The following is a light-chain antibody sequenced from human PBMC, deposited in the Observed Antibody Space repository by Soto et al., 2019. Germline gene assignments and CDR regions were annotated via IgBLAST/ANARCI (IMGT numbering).Light chain of an antibody. CDR2: DAS. CDR1: QSISSW. J-gene: IGKJ1*01. CDR3: QQYNSYPTWT. V-gene: IGKV1-5*01. Sequence: IQTAQSPSALCAPVLHSLTMTCQASQSISSWLAWYQQKPGKAPKLLIYDASSLESGVPSRFSGSGSGTEFTLTISSLQPDDFATYYCQQYNSYPTWTFGQGTKVDI.